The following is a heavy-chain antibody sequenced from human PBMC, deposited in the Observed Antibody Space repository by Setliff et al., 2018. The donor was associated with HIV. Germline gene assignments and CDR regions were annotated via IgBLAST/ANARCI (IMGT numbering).Heavy chain of an antibody. D-gene: IGHD5-12*01. CDR1: GFKFDDYG. J-gene: IGHJ4*02. Sequence: PGGSLRLSCAASGFKFDDYGMSWVRQGPGKGLEWVAGISWSGSGIGYGDSVKGRFTISRDDDRNFLFLQMNSLRAEDTAIYFCAKAYSGYEYSTDYWGQGTLVTVSS. V-gene: IGHV3-20*04. CDR2: ISWSGSGI. CDR3: AKAYSGYEYSTDY.